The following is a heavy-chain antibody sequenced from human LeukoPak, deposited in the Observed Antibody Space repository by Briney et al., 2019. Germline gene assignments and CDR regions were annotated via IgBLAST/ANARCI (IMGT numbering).Heavy chain of an antibody. J-gene: IGHJ4*02. V-gene: IGHV3-23*01. D-gene: IGHD2-15*01. CDR2: ISGGGGNT. Sequence: GGSLRLSCAASGFTFSSYAMSWVRQAPGKGLEWVSGISGGGGNTYYADSVKGRFTISRDNSKNTLYLQMNSLRAEDTAVYYCAKCNGGTCYSAGDYWGQGTLVTVSS. CDR3: AKCNGGTCYSAGDY. CDR1: GFTFSSYA.